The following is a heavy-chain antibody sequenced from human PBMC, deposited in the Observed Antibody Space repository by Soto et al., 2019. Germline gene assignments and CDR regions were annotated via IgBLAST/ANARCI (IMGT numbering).Heavy chain of an antibody. J-gene: IGHJ4*02. CDR2: IKSNNVGGTT. V-gene: IGHV3-15*01. D-gene: IGHD3-16*01. Sequence: GGSLRLSCAASGFTFVPAWMSWVRQAPGKGLEWVGRIKSNNVGGTTDYAASVKGRFTISRDDSADMVYLEMVSLRIEDTAVYYCTADPPRGSSLIDYWGQGTLVTVSS. CDR1: GFTFVPAW. CDR3: TADPPRGSSLIDY.